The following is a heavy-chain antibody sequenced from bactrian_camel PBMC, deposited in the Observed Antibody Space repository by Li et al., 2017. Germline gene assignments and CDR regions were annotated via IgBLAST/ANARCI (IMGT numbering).Heavy chain of an antibody. CDR1: GDRMSSYY. CDR3: AADACLVVDYEYTY. J-gene: IGHJ4*01. CDR2: IDFDGSA. V-gene: IGHV3S10*01. Sequence: DVQLVESGGGSVQAGGSLRLSCVASGDRMSSYYTTWFRQAPGKEREGVAGIDFDGSASYADSVKGRFTIRKDNDTNTLYLQMNGLKTEDTATYYCAADACLVVDYEYTYWGQGTQVTVS. D-gene: IGHD2*01.